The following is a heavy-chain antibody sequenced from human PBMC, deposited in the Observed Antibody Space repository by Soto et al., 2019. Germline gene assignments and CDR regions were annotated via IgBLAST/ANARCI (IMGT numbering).Heavy chain of an antibody. D-gene: IGHD7-27*01. V-gene: IGHV3-74*01. CDR1: EFTFSRHW. J-gene: IGHJ4*02. Sequence: EVQLVESGGGLVQPGGSLRLSCVASEFTFSRHWMHWVRQAPGKGLVWVSRIKSDGSSANYADSVKGRFTISRDNAKNTLYLQMNSLRAEDTAVYYWARDGEQTGDPGDYWGQGTLVTVSS. CDR3: ARDGEQTGDPGDY. CDR2: IKSDGSSA.